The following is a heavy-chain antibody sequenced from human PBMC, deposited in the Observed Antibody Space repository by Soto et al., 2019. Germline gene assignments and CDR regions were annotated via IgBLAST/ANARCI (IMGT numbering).Heavy chain of an antibody. CDR2: IYYSGST. CDR3: ARHEAYMDV. J-gene: IGHJ6*03. Sequence: TSETLSLTCTVSGGSISSGGYYWGWIRQPPGKGLEWIGSIYYSGSTYYNPSLKSRVTISVDTSKNQFSLKLSSVTAADTAVYYCARHEAYMDVWGKGTTVTVSS. V-gene: IGHV4-39*01. CDR1: GGSISSGGYY.